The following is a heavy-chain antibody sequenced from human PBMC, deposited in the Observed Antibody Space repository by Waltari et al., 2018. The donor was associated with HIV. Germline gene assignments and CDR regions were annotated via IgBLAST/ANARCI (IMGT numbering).Heavy chain of an antibody. CDR1: GFTFNRYW. V-gene: IGHV3-7*01. J-gene: IGHJ3*02. CDR3: ARDWITSGRLDTFDI. Sequence: EVQLVESGGGLVQPGGSLRISCAASGFTFNRYWMTWVRTAPGKGLEWVANIKQDGSDKYYVDSVKGRFTISRDNAKNSLYLQMNSLRAEDTAVYYCARDWITSGRLDTFDIWGQGTMVTVSS. D-gene: IGHD6-19*01. CDR2: IKQDGSDK.